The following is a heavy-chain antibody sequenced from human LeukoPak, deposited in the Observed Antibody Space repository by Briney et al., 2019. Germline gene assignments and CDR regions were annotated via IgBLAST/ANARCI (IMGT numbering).Heavy chain of an antibody. V-gene: IGHV3-30*18. D-gene: IGHD6-19*01. CDR3: AKGTGYSSGWYLGAFDI. Sequence: GGSLRLSCAASGFTFSSYGMHWVRQAPGKGLEWVAVISYDGSNKYYADSVKGRFTISRDNSKNTLYLQMNSLRAEDTAVYYCAKGTGYSSGWYLGAFDIWGQGTMVTVSS. CDR1: GFTFSSYG. CDR2: ISYDGSNK. J-gene: IGHJ3*02.